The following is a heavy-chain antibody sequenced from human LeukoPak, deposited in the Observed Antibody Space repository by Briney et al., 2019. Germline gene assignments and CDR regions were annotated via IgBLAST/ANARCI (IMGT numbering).Heavy chain of an antibody. V-gene: IGHV4-61*02. J-gene: IGHJ4*02. Sequence: SQTLSLTCTVSGGSISSGSYYWSWIRQPAGKGLEWIGRINPSGTTNYSPSLKSRVTISVDTSKNQFSLKLSSVTAADTAVYYCARDPSRGYSYGYADYWGQGSLVTVSS. CDR2: INPSGTT. CDR1: GGSISSGSYY. D-gene: IGHD5-18*01. CDR3: ARDPSRGYSYGYADY.